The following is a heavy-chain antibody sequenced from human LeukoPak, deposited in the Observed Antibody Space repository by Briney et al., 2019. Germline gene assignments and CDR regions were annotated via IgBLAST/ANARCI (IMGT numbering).Heavy chain of an antibody. V-gene: IGHV1-69*05. D-gene: IGHD2-2*01. J-gene: IGHJ6*03. CDR3: AGSLYCSSTSCSIYYYYYMDV. CDR2: IIPIFGTA. Sequence: ASVKVSCKASGGTFSSYAISWVRQAPGQGLEWMGGIIPIFGTANYAQKFQGRVTITTDESTSTAYMELSSLRSEDTVVYYCAGSLYCSSTSCSIYYYYYMDVWGKGTTVTVSS. CDR1: GGTFSSYA.